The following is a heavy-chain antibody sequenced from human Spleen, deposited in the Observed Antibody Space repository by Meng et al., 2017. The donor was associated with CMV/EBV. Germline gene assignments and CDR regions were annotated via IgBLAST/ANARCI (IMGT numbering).Heavy chain of an antibody. V-gene: IGHV6-1*01. Sequence: GDRVSSNSAAWNWIRQSPSRGLEWLGRTCYRSKWYNDYAVSVKSRITINPDTSKNQFSLQLSSVTPEDTAVYYCARESPYYYWYFDLWGRGTLVTVSS. CDR1: GDRVSSNSAA. CDR2: TCYRSKWYN. D-gene: IGHD2-21*01. CDR3: ARESPYYYWYFDL. J-gene: IGHJ2*01.